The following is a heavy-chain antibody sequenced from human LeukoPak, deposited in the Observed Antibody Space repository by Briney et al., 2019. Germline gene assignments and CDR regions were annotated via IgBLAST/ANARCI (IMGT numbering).Heavy chain of an antibody. D-gene: IGHD3-22*01. V-gene: IGHV1-2*02. CDR1: GYTFTGYY. J-gene: IGHJ4*02. CDR3: ALDLGGSSGY. Sequence: GASVKVSCKASGYTFTGYYMHWVRQAPGQGLEWMGWINPNSGGTNYAQKFKGRVTMTRDTSISTGYMELSSLRSDDTAVYYCALDLGGSSGYWGQGTLVTVSS. CDR2: INPNSGGT.